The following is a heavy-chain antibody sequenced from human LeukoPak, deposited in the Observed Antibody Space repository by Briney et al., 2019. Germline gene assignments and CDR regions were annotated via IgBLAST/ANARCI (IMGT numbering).Heavy chain of an antibody. V-gene: IGHV1-2*02. Sequence: ASVKVSCKASGYTFSNYCMHWVRQAPGQGLEWMGWINPDSGGTKYAQKFQDRVTMTSDTSISTAYMELSRLRSDDTAVYYCARDHLLFRQPPNWFDPWGQGTLVTVSS. CDR3: ARDHLLFRQPPNWFDP. D-gene: IGHD1-14*01. CDR2: INPDSGGT. CDR1: GYTFSNYC. J-gene: IGHJ5*02.